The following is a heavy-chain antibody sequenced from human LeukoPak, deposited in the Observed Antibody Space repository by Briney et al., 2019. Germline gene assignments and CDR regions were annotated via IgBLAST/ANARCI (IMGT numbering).Heavy chain of an antibody. J-gene: IGHJ4*02. CDR2: IYTSGST. Sequence: SETLSLTCTVSGGSISSGSYYWSWIRQPAGKGLEWIGRIYTSGSTNYNPSLKSRVTISVDTSKNQFSLKLSSVTAADTAVYYCARDPYSSSWSYFDYWGQGTLVTVPS. D-gene: IGHD6-13*01. V-gene: IGHV4-61*02. CDR1: GGSISSGSYY. CDR3: ARDPYSSSWSYFDY.